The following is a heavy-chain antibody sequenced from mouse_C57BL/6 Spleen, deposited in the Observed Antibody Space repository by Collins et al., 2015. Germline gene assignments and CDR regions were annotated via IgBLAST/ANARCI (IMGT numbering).Heavy chain of an antibody. CDR1: GYTFTSYW. J-gene: IGHJ3*01. Sequence: QVQLQQPGAELVKPGASVKLSCKASGYTFTSYWMHWVKQRPGQGLEWIGEIDPSDSYTNYNQKFKGKATLTVDKSSSTAYMQLSSLTSEDSAVYYCARGYGNYGWFAYWGQGTLVTVSA. CDR3: ARGYGNYGWFAY. D-gene: IGHD2-10*02. V-gene: IGHV1-69*02. CDR2: IDPSDSYT.